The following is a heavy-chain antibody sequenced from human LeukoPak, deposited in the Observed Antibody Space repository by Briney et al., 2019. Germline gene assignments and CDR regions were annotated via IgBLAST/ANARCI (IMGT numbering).Heavy chain of an antibody. CDR2: ISNTGST. Sequence: SETLSLTRTVSGGPISSYYWSWIRQPPGKGLEWVGYISNTGSTNYNLSLESRVTISVDTSKNQFSLKLTSVTAADTAVYYCAKVGRGDYVWGSYSFDYWGQGTLVTVSS. J-gene: IGHJ4*02. D-gene: IGHD3-16*01. CDR1: GGPISSYY. CDR3: AKVGRGDYVWGSYSFDY. V-gene: IGHV4-59*01.